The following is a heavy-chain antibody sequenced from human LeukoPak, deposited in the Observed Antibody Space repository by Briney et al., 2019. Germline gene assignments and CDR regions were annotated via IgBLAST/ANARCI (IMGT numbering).Heavy chain of an antibody. CDR2: IYYSGST. J-gene: IGHJ4*02. V-gene: IGHV4-59*08. CDR3: ARSVTPDYFDY. CDR1: GGSISSYY. Sequence: SETLSPTCTVSGGSISSYYWSWIRQPPGKGLEWIGYIYYSGSTNYNPSLKSRVTISVDTSKNQFSLKLSSVTAADTAVYYCARSVTPDYFDYWGQGTLVTVSS. D-gene: IGHD4-17*01.